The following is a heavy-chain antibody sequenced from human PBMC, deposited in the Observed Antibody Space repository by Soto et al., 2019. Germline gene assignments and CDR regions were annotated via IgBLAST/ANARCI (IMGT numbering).Heavy chain of an antibody. CDR1: GGSISSYY. CDR2: IYYTGTT. Sequence: PSETLSLTCTVSGGSISSYYWSWIRQPPGKGLEWIGYIYYTGTTNYNPSLKSRVTISVDTSKNQFSLKLNSVTAADTAVYYCARRYGEFNFDYWGQGTLVTVSS. CDR3: ARRYGEFNFDY. D-gene: IGHD3-10*01. J-gene: IGHJ4*02. V-gene: IGHV4-59*01.